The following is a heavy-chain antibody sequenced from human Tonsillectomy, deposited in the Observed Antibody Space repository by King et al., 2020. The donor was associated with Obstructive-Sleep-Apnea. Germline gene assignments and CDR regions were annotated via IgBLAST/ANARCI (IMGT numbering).Heavy chain of an antibody. CDR3: ARDDYAAFDI. CDR2: VYYSGST. J-gene: IGHJ3*02. Sequence: QLQESGPGLVKPSQTLSLTCTVSGDSISSGGYYWSWIRQHPGKGLEWIGYVYYSGSTYYNPSLESRVTISVDTSKNQFSLKLTSMTAADTAVYYCARDDYAAFDIWGQGTLVTVSS. D-gene: IGHD4/OR15-4a*01. CDR1: GDSISSGGYY. V-gene: IGHV4-31*03.